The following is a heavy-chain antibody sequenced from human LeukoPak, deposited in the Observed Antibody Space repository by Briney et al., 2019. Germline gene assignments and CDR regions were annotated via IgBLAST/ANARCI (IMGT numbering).Heavy chain of an antibody. D-gene: IGHD5-18*01. J-gene: IGHJ4*02. CDR3: VKGSTAMVTYYFDY. CDR2: ISGSGGTT. Sequence: GGSLRLSCVASGFTFSNYAMSWVRQAPGKGLEWVSGISGSGGTTYYADSAKGRFTITRDNSKNTLYLRTSSLRVEDTAIYYCVKGSTAMVTYYFDYWGQGTLVTVSS. V-gene: IGHV3-23*01. CDR1: GFTFSNYA.